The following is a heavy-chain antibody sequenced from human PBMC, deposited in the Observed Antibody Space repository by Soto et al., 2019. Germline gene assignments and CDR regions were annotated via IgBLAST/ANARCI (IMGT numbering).Heavy chain of an antibody. CDR2: IRSKAYGGTT. J-gene: IGHJ6*02. D-gene: IGHD2-2*01. CDR1: GFTFGDYA. V-gene: IGHV3-49*04. CDR3: TREVVVVPAARDYYYGMDV. Sequence: SLRLSCTASGFTFGDYAMSWVRQAPGKGLEWVGFIRSKAYGGTTEYAASVKGRFTISRDDSKSIAYLQMNSLKTEDTAVYYCTREVVVVPAARDYYYGMDVWGQGTTVTVSS.